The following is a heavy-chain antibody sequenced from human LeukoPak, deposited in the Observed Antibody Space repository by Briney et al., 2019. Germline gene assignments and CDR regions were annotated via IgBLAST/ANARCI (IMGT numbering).Heavy chain of an antibody. D-gene: IGHD3-10*01. V-gene: IGHV3-23*01. CDR1: GFTFSSYA. CDR2: FTGRGGST. Sequence: GGSLRLSCAASGFTFSSYAMSWVRQAPEKGLEWVSTFTGRGGSTYYADSVKGRFTISRDNSKNTLYLQMNSLRAEDTAVYYCAKDAVAPGSGGDYFDYWAQGTLVTVSS. CDR3: AKDAVAPGSGGDYFDY. J-gene: IGHJ4*02.